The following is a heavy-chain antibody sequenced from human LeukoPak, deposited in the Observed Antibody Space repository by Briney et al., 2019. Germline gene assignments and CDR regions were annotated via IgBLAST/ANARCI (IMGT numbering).Heavy chain of an antibody. D-gene: IGHD2-2*01. Sequence: GSSVKVSCKASGGTFSSYAISWVRQAPGQGLEWMGGIIPIFGTANYAQKFQGRVTITADESTSTAYMELSGLRSEDTAVYYCARAPYGRKGHCSSTSCFRFYYYYGMDVWGKGTTVTVSS. V-gene: IGHV1-69*01. CDR3: ARAPYGRKGHCSSTSCFRFYYYYGMDV. CDR1: GGTFSSYA. CDR2: IIPIFGTA. J-gene: IGHJ6*04.